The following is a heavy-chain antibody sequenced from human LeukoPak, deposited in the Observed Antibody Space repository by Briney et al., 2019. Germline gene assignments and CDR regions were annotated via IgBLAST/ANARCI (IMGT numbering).Heavy chain of an antibody. Sequence: GGSLRLSCAASGFTFSGFAMTWVRQVPGKGLFWVSGISAGGGSTYYADSVKGRFTISRDNSRNTLYLQMNSLSAEDTAIYYCAKDAAGPEYWGQGALVTVSS. CDR2: ISAGGGST. D-gene: IGHD6-13*01. V-gene: IGHV3-23*01. CDR1: GFTFSGFA. CDR3: AKDAAGPEY. J-gene: IGHJ4*02.